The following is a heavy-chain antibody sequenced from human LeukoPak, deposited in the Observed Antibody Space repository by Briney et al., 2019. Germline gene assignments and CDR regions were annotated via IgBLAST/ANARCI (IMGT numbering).Heavy chain of an antibody. CDR3: ASGRGGTAMAGSFDY. CDR2: ISYDGSNK. D-gene: IGHD5-18*01. Sequence: GGSLRLSCAASGFTFSSYAIHWVRQAPGKGLEWVAVISYDGSNKYYADSVKGRFTISRDNSKNTLYLQMNSLRAEDTAVYYCASGRGGTAMAGSFDYWGQGTLVTVSS. CDR1: GFTFSSYA. V-gene: IGHV3-30*04. J-gene: IGHJ4*02.